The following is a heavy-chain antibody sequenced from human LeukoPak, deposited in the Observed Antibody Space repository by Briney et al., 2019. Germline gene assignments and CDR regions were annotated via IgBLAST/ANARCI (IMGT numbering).Heavy chain of an antibody. Sequence: SETLSVTCTVSGGSISSSSYYWGWIRQPPGKGLEWIGSIYYSGSTYYNPSLKSRVTISVDTSKNQFSLKLSSVTAADTAVYYCARQGGGYDSVRFDYWGQGTLVTVSS. J-gene: IGHJ4*02. CDR2: IYYSGST. CDR3: ARQGGGYDSVRFDY. CDR1: GGSISSSSYY. V-gene: IGHV4-39*01. D-gene: IGHD5-12*01.